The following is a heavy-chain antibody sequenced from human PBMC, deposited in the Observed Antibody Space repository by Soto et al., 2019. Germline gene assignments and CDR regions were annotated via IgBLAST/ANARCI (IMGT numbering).Heavy chain of an antibody. CDR2: ISYDGSNK. V-gene: IGHV3-30-3*01. CDR1: GFTFSSYA. CDR3: ARDKVVVFQGMDV. D-gene: IGHD2-15*01. J-gene: IGHJ6*02. Sequence: QVQLVESGGGVVQPGRSLRLSCAASGFTFSSYAMHWVRQAPGKGLEWVAVISYDGSNKYYADSVKGRFTISRDNSKNTLYLQMNSLRAEDTAVYYCARDKVVVFQGMDVWGQGTTVTVSS.